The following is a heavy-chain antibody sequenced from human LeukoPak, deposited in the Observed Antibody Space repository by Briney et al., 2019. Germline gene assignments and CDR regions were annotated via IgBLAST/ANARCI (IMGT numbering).Heavy chain of an antibody. CDR2: ISSHNHNA. D-gene: IGHD4-17*01. CDR3: ARDEDYGIFVNIDY. Sequence: ASVKVSCKPSGYSFVLYRISWVRQAPGQGPEWMGYISSHNHNAQYAQKFQDRLTLTTDTSTSTFYMELSRLRSDDTAVYYCARDEDYGIFVNIDYWGQGTLVTVSS. V-gene: IGHV1-18*01. CDR1: GYSFVLYR. J-gene: IGHJ4*02.